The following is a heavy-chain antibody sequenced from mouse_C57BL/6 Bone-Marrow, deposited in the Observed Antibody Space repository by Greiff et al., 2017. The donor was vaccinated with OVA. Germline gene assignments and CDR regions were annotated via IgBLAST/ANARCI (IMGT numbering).Heavy chain of an antibody. V-gene: IGHV5-17*01. D-gene: IGHD1-1*01. CDR3: ASDYYGSSYYAMDY. J-gene: IGHJ4*01. CDR1: GFTSSDYG. CDR2: ISSGSSTI. Sequence: EVKLVESGGGLVKPGGSLKLSCAASGFTSSDYGMHWVRQAPEKGLEWVAYISSGSSTIYYADTVKGRFTISRDNAKNTLFLQMTSLRSEDTAMYYCASDYYGSSYYAMDYWGQGTSVTVSS.